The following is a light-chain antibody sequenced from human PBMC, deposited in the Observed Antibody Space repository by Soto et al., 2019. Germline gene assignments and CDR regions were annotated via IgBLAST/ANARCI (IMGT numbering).Light chain of an antibody. V-gene: IGLV1-40*01. J-gene: IGLJ1*01. Sequence: QSVLTQPPSVSGAPGQSVTISCTGSSSNIGAGYDVHWYQQLPGTAPKLLIFRNTNRPSGVPDRFSGSTSGTSASLAITGLQADDEPDYYCQSYGRSLSYVFGDGTKV. CDR2: RNT. CDR1: SSNIGAGYD. CDR3: QSYGRSLSYV.